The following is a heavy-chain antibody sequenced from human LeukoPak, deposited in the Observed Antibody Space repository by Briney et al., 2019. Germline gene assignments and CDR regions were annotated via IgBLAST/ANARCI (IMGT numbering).Heavy chain of an antibody. J-gene: IGHJ6*02. CDR2: IDRDGSRI. CDR3: ARVGTTNYYYGMDV. CDR1: GFTFSSYW. V-gene: IGHV3-74*01. D-gene: IGHD2/OR15-2a*01. Sequence: PGGSLRLSCAVSGFTFSSYWMHWVRQAPGKGLVRVSRIDRDGSRINYADSVKGRFTISRDNGKNTLFLQMNSLRAEDTAVYYCARVGTTNYYYGMDVWGQGTTVTVSS.